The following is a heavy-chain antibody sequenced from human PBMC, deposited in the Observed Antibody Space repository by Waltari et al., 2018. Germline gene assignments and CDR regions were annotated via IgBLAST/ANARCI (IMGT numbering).Heavy chain of an antibody. CDR2: IFGGGTT. CDR3: AKSITMVRGVFYYFDY. V-gene: IGHV3-53*04. D-gene: IGHD3-10*01. CDR1: GFTVRSHD. Sequence: EVQLVQSGGGLVQPAGSLILSSAASGFTVRSHDMSWVRQAPGKGLEWISVIFGGGTTYYADSVKGRFTIATHNYKNTLFLQMNSLRPEDTAVYYCAKSITMVRGVFYYFDYWGQGTLVTVSS. J-gene: IGHJ4*02.